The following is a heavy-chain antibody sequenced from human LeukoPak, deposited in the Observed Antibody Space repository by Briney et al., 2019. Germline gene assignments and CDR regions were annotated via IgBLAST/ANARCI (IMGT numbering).Heavy chain of an antibody. V-gene: IGHV1-18*01. CDR1: GYTFSNYG. D-gene: IGHD3-10*01. CDR3: ARRGGSEYYYYYYMDV. CDR2: ISSYNDNT. J-gene: IGHJ6*03. Sequence: ASVKVSCKASGYTFSNYGISWVRQAPGQGLEWMGWISSYNDNTNYAQKLQGRVTMTTDTSTSTAYMELRSLRSDDTAVYYCARRGGSEYYYYYYMDVWGKGTTVTVSS.